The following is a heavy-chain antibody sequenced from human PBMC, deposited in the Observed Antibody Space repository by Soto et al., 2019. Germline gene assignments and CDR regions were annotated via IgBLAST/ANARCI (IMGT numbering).Heavy chain of an antibody. D-gene: IGHD3-16*02. V-gene: IGHV4-59*12. CDR1: GGPINTYY. J-gene: IGHJ4*02. CDR2: IYYTGST. Sequence: PETLFLTCTVSGGPINTYYWNSIWQPPGKGLEWIGYIYYTGSTNYNPSLKSRVTISVDTPKNQFSLKLSSVTAADTAVYYCARAFGSTLTSLFWGQGSLLTASS. CDR3: ARAFGSTLTSLF.